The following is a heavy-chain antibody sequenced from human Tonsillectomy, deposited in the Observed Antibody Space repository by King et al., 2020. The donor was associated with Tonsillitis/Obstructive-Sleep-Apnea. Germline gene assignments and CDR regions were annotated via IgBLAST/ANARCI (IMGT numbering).Heavy chain of an antibody. J-gene: IGHJ4*02. CDR1: GGSISSSSYY. D-gene: IGHD4-17*01. V-gene: IGHV4-39*01. CDR2: IYYSGST. Sequence: LQLQESGPGLVKPSETLSLTCTVSGGSISSSSYYWGWIRQPPGKGLEWIGSIYYSGSTYYNPSLKSRVTISVDTSKNQFSLKLRSVTAADTAVYYCARLGLYGAAGTWGQGTLVTVSS. CDR3: ARLGLYGAAGT.